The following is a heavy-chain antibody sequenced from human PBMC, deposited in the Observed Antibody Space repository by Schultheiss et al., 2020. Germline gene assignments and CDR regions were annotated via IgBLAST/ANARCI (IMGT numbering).Heavy chain of an antibody. V-gene: IGHV3-21*04. CDR2: ISSSSSYI. D-gene: IGHD6-19*01. Sequence: GGSLRLSCAASGFTFSSYWMHWVRQAPGKGLVWVSSISSSSSYIYYADSVKGRFTISRDNAKNSLYLQMNSLRAEDTAVHYCARGRKQWLVPGYCGQGTLVTVSS. CDR1: GFTFSSYW. J-gene: IGHJ4*02. CDR3: ARGRKQWLVPGY.